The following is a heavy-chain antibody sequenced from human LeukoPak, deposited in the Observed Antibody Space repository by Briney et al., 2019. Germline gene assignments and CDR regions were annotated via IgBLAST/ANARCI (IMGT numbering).Heavy chain of an antibody. CDR2: INPNSGGI. V-gene: IGHV1-2*02. Sequence: ASVKVSCKASGYTFTGSYMHWVRQAPGQGLEWMGWINPNSGGINYAQKFQGRVTMTRDTSISTAYMELSRLRSDDTAVYYCARAARVGATTCWFDPWGQGTLVTVSS. D-gene: IGHD1-26*01. CDR3: ARAARVGATTCWFDP. CDR1: GYTFTGSY. J-gene: IGHJ5*02.